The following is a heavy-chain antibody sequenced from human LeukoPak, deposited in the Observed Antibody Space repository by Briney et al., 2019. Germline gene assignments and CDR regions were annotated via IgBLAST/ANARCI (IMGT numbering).Heavy chain of an antibody. Sequence: PGGSLRLSCAASGITFGNNWMHWVRQGPGKGLVWISRINSDGGGAIYADSVKGRFTVYRDNAKNTLYLQMKSLRAEDTAVYYCARDVPHNWFDTWGEGKLVTVSS. CDR3: ARDVPHNWFDT. J-gene: IGHJ5*02. V-gene: IGHV3-74*01. CDR2: INSDGGGA. CDR1: GITFGNNW.